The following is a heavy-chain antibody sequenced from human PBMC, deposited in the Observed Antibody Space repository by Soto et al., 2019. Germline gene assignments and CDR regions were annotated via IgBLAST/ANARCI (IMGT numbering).Heavy chain of an antibody. CDR2: IYSGGST. CDR1: GGFVNSDTHS. V-gene: IGHV4-61*01. Sequence: SETLSLTCTVSGGFVNSDTHSWSWIRQTPGKRLEWIGFIYSGGSTKNPSLRSRGTMSVDTSKNQFSLKLRSVIVADTAVYHCARFVRACSATTCSTRADVWGRGFTVAVSS. CDR3: ARFVRACSATTCSTRADV. D-gene: IGHD2-2*01. J-gene: IGHJ6*02.